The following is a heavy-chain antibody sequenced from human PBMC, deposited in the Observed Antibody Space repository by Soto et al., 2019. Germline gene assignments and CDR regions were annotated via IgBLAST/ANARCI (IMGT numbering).Heavy chain of an antibody. CDR3: ARGGYASEVYGMAV. Sequence: QVQLVESGGGVVQPGRSLRLSCAASGFTFSSYGMHWVRQAPGKGLEWVAVIWYDGSNKYYADSVKGRFTISRDNSMYPVYCKLNGFGAGARVVYCWARGGYASEVYGMAVGGQGTTVTVS. V-gene: IGHV3-33*01. CDR2: IWYDGSNK. D-gene: IGHD1-1*01. J-gene: IGHJ6*02. CDR1: GFTFSSYG.